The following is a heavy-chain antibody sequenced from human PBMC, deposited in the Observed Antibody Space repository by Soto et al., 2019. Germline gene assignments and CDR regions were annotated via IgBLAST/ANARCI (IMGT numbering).Heavy chain of an antibody. CDR3: ARDLYSRSSDAFDI. J-gene: IGHJ3*02. Sequence: SETLSLTCTVSGGSISSYYWSWIRQPPGKGLEWIGYIYYSGSTNYNPSLKSRVTISVDTSKNQFSLKLSSVTAADTAVYYCARDLYSRSSDAFDIWGPGTMVTVSS. CDR2: IYYSGST. CDR1: GGSISSYY. D-gene: IGHD6-13*01. V-gene: IGHV4-59*01.